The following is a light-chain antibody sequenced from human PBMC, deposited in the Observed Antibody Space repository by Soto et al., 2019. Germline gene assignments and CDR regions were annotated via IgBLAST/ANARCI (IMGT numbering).Light chain of an antibody. V-gene: IGKV1-33*01. CDR3: QQYDDLPIT. CDR2: DTS. Sequence: DIQMTQSPSSLFASIGDRVTITCQASQDISDFLNWYQQKSGKAPKVLIYDTSKLETGVPSRFSGSRSGTHFSLTISSLQPEDSATYFCQQYDDLPITFGQGTRLEI. CDR1: QDISDF. J-gene: IGKJ5*01.